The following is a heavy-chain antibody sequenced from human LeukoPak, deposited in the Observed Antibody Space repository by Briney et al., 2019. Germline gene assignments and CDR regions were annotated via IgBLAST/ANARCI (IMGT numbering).Heavy chain of an antibody. V-gene: IGHV1-2*04. Sequence: GSSVKVSCKASGGTFSSYAISWVRQAPGQGLEWMGWINPNSGGTNYAQKFQGWVTMTRDTSISTAYMELSRLRSDDTAVYYCARSGRAPPGPYYYGMDVWGQGTTVTVSS. CDR1: GGTFSSYA. CDR3: ARSGRAPPGPYYYGMDV. J-gene: IGHJ6*02. CDR2: INPNSGGT.